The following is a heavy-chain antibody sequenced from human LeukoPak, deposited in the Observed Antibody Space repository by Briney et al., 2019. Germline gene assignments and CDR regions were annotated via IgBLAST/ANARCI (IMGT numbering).Heavy chain of an antibody. J-gene: IGHJ4*02. V-gene: IGHV3-74*01. CDR1: GFTFSSYS. D-gene: IGHD3-3*01. Sequence: GGSLRLSCAASGFTFSSYSMNWVRQAPGKGLVWVSRINSDGSSTNYADSVKGRFTISRDNAKNTLYLQMNSLRAEDTAVYYYAREFTIFGVVFDYWGQGTLVTVSS. CDR3: AREFTIFGVVFDY. CDR2: INSDGSST.